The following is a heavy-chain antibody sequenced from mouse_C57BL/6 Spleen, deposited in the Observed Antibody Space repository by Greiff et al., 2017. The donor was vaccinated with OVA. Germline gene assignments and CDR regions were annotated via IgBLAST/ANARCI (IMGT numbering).Heavy chain of an antibody. V-gene: IGHV14-1*01. CDR2: IDPEDGDT. Sequence: VQLQQSGAELVRPGASVKLSCTASGFNIKDYYMHWVKQRPEPGLEWIGRIDPEDGDTEYAPKFQGKATMTADTSSNTAYLQLSSLTSEDTAVYYCTTAYDGYYPDYFDYWGQGTTLTVSS. CDR1: GFNIKDYY. J-gene: IGHJ2*01. CDR3: TTAYDGYYPDYFDY. D-gene: IGHD2-3*01.